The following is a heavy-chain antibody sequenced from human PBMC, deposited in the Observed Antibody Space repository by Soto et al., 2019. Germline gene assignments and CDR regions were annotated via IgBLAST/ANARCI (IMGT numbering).Heavy chain of an antibody. Sequence: EVQLVESGGALVQTGGSLRLSCAASVFSFSNYDRNWVRQTPVKGLEWVSYISSGSSTIYYADSVKGRFTVSRDNAKNSHSLEMNILGAEDTAVYYCARTRRSSDDNWGQVKNVTVSS. CDR3: ARTRRSSDDN. CDR2: ISSGSSTI. CDR1: VFSFSNYD. V-gene: IGHV3-48*01. J-gene: IGHJ3*02. D-gene: IGHD6-19*01.